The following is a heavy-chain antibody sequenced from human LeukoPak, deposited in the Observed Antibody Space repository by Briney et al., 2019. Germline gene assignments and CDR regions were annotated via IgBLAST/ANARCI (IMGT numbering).Heavy chain of an antibody. CDR3: ARDFASYYDSSGYYYYYYMDV. CDR1: GGSISSGSYY. V-gene: IGHV4-61*02. Sequence: SETLSLTCTVSGGSISSGSYYWSWIRQPAGKGLGWIGRIYTSGSTNYNPSLKSRVTMSVDTSKNQFSLKLSSVTAADTAVYYCARDFASYYDSSGYYYYYYMDVWGKGTTVTVSS. D-gene: IGHD3-22*01. CDR2: IYTSGST. J-gene: IGHJ6*03.